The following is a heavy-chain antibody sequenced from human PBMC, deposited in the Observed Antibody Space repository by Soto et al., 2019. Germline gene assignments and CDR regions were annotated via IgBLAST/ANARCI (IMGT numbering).Heavy chain of an antibody. V-gene: IGHV1-18*04. D-gene: IGHD6-6*01. CDR3: ARDRMGIAARPTLSANPRRHYYGMDV. CDR2: ISAYNGNT. Sequence: GASVKVSCKASGYTFTSYGISWVRQAPGQGLEWMGWISAYNGNTNYAQKLQGRVTMTTDTSTSTAYMELRSLRSDDTAVYYCARDRMGIAARPTLSANPRRHYYGMDVWGQGTTVTVSS. CDR1: GYTFTSYG. J-gene: IGHJ6*02.